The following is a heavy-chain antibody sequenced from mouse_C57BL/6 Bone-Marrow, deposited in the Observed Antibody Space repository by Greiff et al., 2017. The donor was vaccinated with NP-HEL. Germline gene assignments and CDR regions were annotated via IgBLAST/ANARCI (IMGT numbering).Heavy chain of an antibody. V-gene: IGHV5-6*01. CDR3: ARHGTTVVAFDY. D-gene: IGHD1-1*01. J-gene: IGHJ2*01. CDR2: ISSGGSYT. CDR1: GFTFSSYG. Sequence: VVESGGDLVKPGGSLKLSCAASGFTFSSYGMSWVRQTPDKRLEWVATISSGGSYTYYPDSVKGRFTISRDNAKNTLYLQMSSLKSEDTAMYYCARHGTTVVAFDYWGQGTTLTVSS.